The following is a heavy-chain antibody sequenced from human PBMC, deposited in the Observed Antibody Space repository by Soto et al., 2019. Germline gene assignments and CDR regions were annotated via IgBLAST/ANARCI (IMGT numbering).Heavy chain of an antibody. J-gene: IGHJ4*02. CDR2: IYYSGST. Sequence: SETLSLTCTVSGGSISRGDYYWSWIRQPPGKGLEWIGYIYYSGSTYYNPSLKSRVTISVDTSKNQFSLKLSSVTAADTAVYYCARGVSSSWYPFDYWGQGTLVTVSS. V-gene: IGHV4-30-4*01. D-gene: IGHD6-13*01. CDR1: GGSISRGDYY. CDR3: ARGVSSSWYPFDY.